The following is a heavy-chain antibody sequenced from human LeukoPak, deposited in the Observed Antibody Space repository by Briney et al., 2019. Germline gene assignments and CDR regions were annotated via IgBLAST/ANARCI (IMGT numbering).Heavy chain of an antibody. V-gene: IGHV6-1*01. J-gene: IGHJ6*03. CDR3: ARGLVVVAATRGTSSYYYYMDV. CDR1: GDIFSSNSAT. Sequence: QTLSLTCALSGDIFSSNSATWRWVRQSPSRGLEWLERTYYRSKESSDYEPSVQIRITINADTSNNQFSLQLDSVTPEDTAVYYCARGLVVVAATRGTSSYYYYMDVWGKGTTVTVSS. CDR2: TYYRSKESS. D-gene: IGHD2-15*01.